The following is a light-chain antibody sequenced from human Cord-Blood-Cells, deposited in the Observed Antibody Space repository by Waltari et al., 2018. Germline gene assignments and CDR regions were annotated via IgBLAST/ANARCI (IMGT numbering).Light chain of an antibody. CDR1: VLAKKY. Sequence: SYELPQPSSVSVSPGQTARLTCSGDVLAKKYARWVQQKPGQAPVLVIYKDSERPSGIPERFSGSSSGTTVTLTISGAQVEDEADYYCYSAADNKVVFGGGTKLTVL. CDR2: KDS. J-gene: IGLJ2*01. V-gene: IGLV3-27*01. CDR3: YSAADNKVV.